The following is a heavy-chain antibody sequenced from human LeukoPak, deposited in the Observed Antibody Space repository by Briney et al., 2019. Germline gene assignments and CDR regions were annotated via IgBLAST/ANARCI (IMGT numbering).Heavy chain of an antibody. CDR1: GFTFSDYY. J-gene: IGHJ6*03. Sequence: PGGSLRLSWAASGFTFSDYYMSWIRQAPGQGVEWVSYISSSGSTIYYADFVEGRFTISRNNAKNSLYLQMNSLRAEDTAVYYCARAKTSMVRGEDYYYYYMDVWGKGTTVTVSS. D-gene: IGHD3-10*01. V-gene: IGHV3-11*04. CDR3: ARAKTSMVRGEDYYYYYMDV. CDR2: ISSSGSTI.